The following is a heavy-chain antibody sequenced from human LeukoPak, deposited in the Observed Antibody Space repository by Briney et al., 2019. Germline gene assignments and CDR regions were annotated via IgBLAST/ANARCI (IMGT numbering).Heavy chain of an antibody. CDR2: IYYSGST. V-gene: IGHV4-39*07. J-gene: IGHJ3*02. CDR1: GGSISSSSYY. Sequence: SETLSLTCTVSGGSISSSSYYWGWIRQPPGKGLECIGSIYYSGSTYYNPSLKSRVTISIEKSKNQFSLKLSSVTAADTAVYYCAGAYCGGDCYSGRAFDIWGQGTMVTVSS. CDR3: AGAYCGGDCYSGRAFDI. D-gene: IGHD2-21*02.